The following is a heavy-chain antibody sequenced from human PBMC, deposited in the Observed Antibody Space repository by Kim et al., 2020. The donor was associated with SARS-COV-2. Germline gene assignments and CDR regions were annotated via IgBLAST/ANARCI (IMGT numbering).Heavy chain of an antibody. CDR1: GYTFTTYA. D-gene: IGHD3-9*01. Sequence: ASVKVSCKASGYTFTTYAMNWVRQAPGQGLEWMGWINTNTGNPTYAQGFTGRFVFSLDTSVSTAYLQISSLKAEDTAVYYCARGLYYDILTGYSPWGQGTLVTVSS. V-gene: IGHV7-4-1*02. CDR3: ARGLYYDILTGYSP. J-gene: IGHJ5*02. CDR2: INTNTGNP.